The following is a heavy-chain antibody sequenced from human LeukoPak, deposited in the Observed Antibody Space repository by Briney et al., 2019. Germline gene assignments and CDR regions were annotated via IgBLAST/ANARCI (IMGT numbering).Heavy chain of an antibody. CDR2: INAGNGNT. CDR1: GYTFTSYA. J-gene: IGHJ3*02. V-gene: IGHV1-3*01. CDR3: ARDRSDEEDAFVI. Sequence: ASVKVSCKASGYTFTSYAMHWVRQAPGQRLEWMGWINAGNGNTKYSQKFQGRVTITRDTSASTAYMELSSLRSEDTAVYYCARDRSDEEDAFVIWGQGTMVTVSS. D-gene: IGHD2-21*01.